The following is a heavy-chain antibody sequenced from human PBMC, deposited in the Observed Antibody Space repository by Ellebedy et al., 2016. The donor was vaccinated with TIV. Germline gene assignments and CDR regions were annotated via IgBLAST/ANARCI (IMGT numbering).Heavy chain of an antibody. CDR2: FGISGDTT. CDR1: GCTFSNYA. V-gene: IGHV3-23*01. CDR3: ARGKSGTYIHHAFDY. Sequence: GESLKISCAASGCTFSNYAMSWVRQAPGKGLEWVSGFGISGDTTYSLDSVKGRFTISRDNSKNTLYLEMNSLRAEDTAIYYCARGKSGTYIHHAFDYWGQGTLVTVSS. D-gene: IGHD1-14*01. J-gene: IGHJ4*02.